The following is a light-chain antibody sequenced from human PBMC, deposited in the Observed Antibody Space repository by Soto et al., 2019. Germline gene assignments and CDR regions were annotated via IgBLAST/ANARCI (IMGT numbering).Light chain of an antibody. J-gene: IGKJ1*01. CDR3: QQYNSYS. CDR1: RTIDNY. V-gene: IGKV1-5*01. Sequence: DIQMTQSPSSLSASLGARVPITCRASRTIDNYLNWYQQKPGRAPELLVYATSSLQSGVPSRFTGGGSGTEFTLTISSLQPDDFATYYCQQYNSYSFGQGTKVDI. CDR2: ATS.